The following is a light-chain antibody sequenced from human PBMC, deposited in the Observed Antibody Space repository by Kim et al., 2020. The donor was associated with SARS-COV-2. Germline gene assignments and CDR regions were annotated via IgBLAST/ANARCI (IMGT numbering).Light chain of an antibody. V-gene: IGKV1-27*01. Sequence: ASVRDRVTITCRASQGISNYLAWYQQKPGKVPKLLIYAASALQSGGPSRVSGSGSGTDFTLTISSLQPEDVATYYCQQCKGAPWTFGQGTKVDIK. J-gene: IGKJ1*01. CDR3: QQCKGAPWT. CDR2: AAS. CDR1: QGISNY.